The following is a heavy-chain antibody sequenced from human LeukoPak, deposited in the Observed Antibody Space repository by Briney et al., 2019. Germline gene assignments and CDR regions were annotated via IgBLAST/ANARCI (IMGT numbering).Heavy chain of an antibody. CDR2: INTNTGNP. V-gene: IGHV7-4-1*02. CDR1: GYTFTSYA. Sequence: ASVKVSCKASGYTFTSYAMNWVRQAPGQGLEWMGWINTNTGNPTYAQGFTGRFVFSLDTSVSTAYLQISSLKAEDTAVYYCAREGGEMATRLGRYGIDYWSQGTLVTVSS. CDR3: AREGGEMATRLGRYGIDY. D-gene: IGHD5-24*01. J-gene: IGHJ4*02.